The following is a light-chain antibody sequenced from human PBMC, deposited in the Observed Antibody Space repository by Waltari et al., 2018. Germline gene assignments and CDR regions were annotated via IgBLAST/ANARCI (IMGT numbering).Light chain of an antibody. CDR2: RTS. J-gene: IGKJ4*01. CDR1: RGVSGW. V-gene: IGKV1-12*01. CDR3: QQATSLPPT. Sequence: IQMTQSPSSVSASVGDTVTHNCRASRGVSGWLVWYQQQPGKPPNILIYRTSDLHTDVPSRFSGSGSETEFTLTISGLQPEDFATYYCQQATSLPPTFGGGTKVEI.